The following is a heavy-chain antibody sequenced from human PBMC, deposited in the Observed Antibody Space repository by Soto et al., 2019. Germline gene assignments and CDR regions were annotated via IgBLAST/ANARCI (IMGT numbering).Heavy chain of an antibody. Sequence: SETLSLTCTVSGDSISTFYWGWMRQSPGKELEWIGYVYYTGSTNYNPSLKSRVTISVDRSKNQFSLELTSANAADTAVYYCARGRTVRNYADDSSDYFYFFDYWGQGTQVTVSS. CDR3: ARGRTVRNYADDSSDYFYFFDY. CDR2: VYYTGST. D-gene: IGHD3-22*01. CDR1: GDSISTFY. J-gene: IGHJ4*02. V-gene: IGHV4-59*01.